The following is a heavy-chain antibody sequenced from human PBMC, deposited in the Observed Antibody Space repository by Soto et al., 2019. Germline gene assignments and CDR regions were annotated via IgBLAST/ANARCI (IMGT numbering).Heavy chain of an antibody. J-gene: IGHJ5*02. CDR3: AKGMTDFWSGYYDNWFDP. D-gene: IGHD3-3*01. Sequence: EPLRRSCSASGFTFSSYAMHWVRQAPGKGLEYVSAISSNGGSTYYADSVKGRFTISRDNSKNTLYLQMSSLRAEDTAVYYCAKGMTDFWSGYYDNWFDPWGQGTLVTVSS. V-gene: IGHV3-64D*06. CDR1: GFTFSSYA. CDR2: ISSNGGST.